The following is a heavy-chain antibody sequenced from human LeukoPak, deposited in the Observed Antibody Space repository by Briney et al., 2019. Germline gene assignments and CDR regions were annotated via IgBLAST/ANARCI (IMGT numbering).Heavy chain of an antibody. Sequence: AGGSLRLSCAASGFTVSSNYMSWVRQAPGKGLEWVSAISGSGGSPYYADSVKGRFTISRDNSKNTLYLQMNSLRAEDTAVYYCAKDGPQWELLGDYWGQGTLVTVSS. CDR3: AKDGPQWELLGDY. CDR2: ISGSGGSP. D-gene: IGHD1-26*01. V-gene: IGHV3-23*01. CDR1: GFTVSSNY. J-gene: IGHJ4*02.